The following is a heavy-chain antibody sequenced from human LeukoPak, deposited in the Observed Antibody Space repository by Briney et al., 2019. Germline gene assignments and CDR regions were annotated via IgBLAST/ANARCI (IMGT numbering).Heavy chain of an antibody. CDR1: GFTFSNFA. CDR2: ISGSGGNT. J-gene: IGHJ5*02. Sequence: GGSLRLSCAASGFTFSNFALSWVRQAPGKGLEWVSTISGSGGNTYYADSVKGRFTISRDNSKNTLYLQMNSLRAEDTAVYYCAKDSLQYYYDTSGYYGNWFDPWGQGTLVTVSS. CDR3: AKDSLQYYYDTSGYYGNWFDP. V-gene: IGHV3-23*01. D-gene: IGHD3-22*01.